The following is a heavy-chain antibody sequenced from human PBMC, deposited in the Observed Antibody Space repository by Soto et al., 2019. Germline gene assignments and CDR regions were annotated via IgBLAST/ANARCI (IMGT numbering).Heavy chain of an antibody. CDR3: AKSDFWSGYYTGAHYYYGMDV. V-gene: IGHV3-30*18. CDR2: ISYDGSNK. CDR1: GFTFSSYG. Sequence: QPGGSLRLSCAASGFTFSSYGMHWVRQAPGKGLEWVAVISYDGSNKYYVDSVKGRFTISRDNSKNTLYLQMNSLRAEDTAVYYCAKSDFWSGYYTGAHYYYGMDVWGQGTTVTVSS. D-gene: IGHD3-3*01. J-gene: IGHJ6*02.